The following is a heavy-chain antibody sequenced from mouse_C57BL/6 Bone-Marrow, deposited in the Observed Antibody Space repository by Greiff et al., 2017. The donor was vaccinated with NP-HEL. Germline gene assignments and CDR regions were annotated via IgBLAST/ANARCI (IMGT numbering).Heavy chain of an antibody. CDR1: GFTFTDYY. Sequence: EVKLMESGGGLVQPGGSLSLSCAASGFTFTDYYMSWVRQPPGKALEWLGFIRNKANGYTTEYSASVKGRFTISRDNSQSNLYLQMNALRAEDSATYYCARYPPYLWYFDVWGTGTTVTVSS. J-gene: IGHJ1*03. CDR3: ARYPPYLWYFDV. CDR2: IRNKANGYTT. D-gene: IGHD5-1*01. V-gene: IGHV7-3*01.